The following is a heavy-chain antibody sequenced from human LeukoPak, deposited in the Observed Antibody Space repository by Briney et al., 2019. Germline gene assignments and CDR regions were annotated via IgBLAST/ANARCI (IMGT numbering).Heavy chain of an antibody. CDR2: ISGSGGST. CDR1: GFTFSSYS. D-gene: IGHD6-19*01. Sequence: PGGSLRLSCAASGFTFSSYSMNWVRQAPGKGLEWVSTISGSGGSTYYADSVKGRFTISRDNSKNTLYLQMNSLRAEDTAFYYCARAPEQWLVYYYYMDVWGKGTTVTVSS. CDR3: ARAPEQWLVYYYYMDV. J-gene: IGHJ6*03. V-gene: IGHV3-23*01.